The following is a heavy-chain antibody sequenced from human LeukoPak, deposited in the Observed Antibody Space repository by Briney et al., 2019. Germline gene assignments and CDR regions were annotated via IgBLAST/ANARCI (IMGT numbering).Heavy chain of an antibody. CDR2: TYYRSKWFN. J-gene: IGHJ4*02. V-gene: IGHV6-1*01. CDR1: GESVSSNNAA. D-gene: IGHD3-16*02. Sequence: SQTLSLTCAISGESVSSNNAAWTWIRQSPSRGLEWLGRTYYRSKWFNDYAVSVKSRITINPDTSKNQFFLQLDSVTPEDTAVYYCAREYLGGYLIYWGQGTLVTVSS. CDR3: AREYLGGYLIY.